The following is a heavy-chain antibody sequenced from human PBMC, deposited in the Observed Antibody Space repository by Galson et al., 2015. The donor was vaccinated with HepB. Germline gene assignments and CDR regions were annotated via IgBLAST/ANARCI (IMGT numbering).Heavy chain of an antibody. CDR1: GFTFSKAW. CDR2: IKSKADGETT. J-gene: IGHJ4*02. Sequence: SLRLSCAASGFTFSKAWMTWVRQAPGKGLQWVGRIKSKADGETTEYAASVKDRFTISRDDSKNKFYLQMNSLKSEDTAVYYWATASVTYFDYWGLGTRVIVSS. V-gene: IGHV3-15*01. CDR3: ATASVTYFDY. D-gene: IGHD2-21*02.